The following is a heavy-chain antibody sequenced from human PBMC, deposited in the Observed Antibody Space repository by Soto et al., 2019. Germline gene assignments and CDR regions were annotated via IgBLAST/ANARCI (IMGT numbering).Heavy chain of an antibody. CDR1: GFTFSSYA. CDR3: ARYITSPDY. J-gene: IGHJ4*02. CDR2: ISYDGSNK. Sequence: QVPLVESGGGVVQPGRSLRLSCAASGFTFSSYAMHWVRQAPGKGLEWVAVISYDGSNKYYADSVKGRFTISRDNSKNTLYLQMNSLRAEDTAVYYCARYITSPDYWGQGTQVTVSS. D-gene: IGHD3-10*01. V-gene: IGHV3-30-3*01.